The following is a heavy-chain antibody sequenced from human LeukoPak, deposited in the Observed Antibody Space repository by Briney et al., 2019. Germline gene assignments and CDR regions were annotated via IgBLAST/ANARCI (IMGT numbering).Heavy chain of an antibody. D-gene: IGHD2-2*01. J-gene: IGHJ4*02. CDR3: ARDLSIEVVPAAMSY. V-gene: IGHV3-21*01. Sequence: GGSLRLSCAASGFTFSSYSMNWVRQAPGKGLEWVSSISSSSSYIYYADSVKGRFTISRDNAKNSLYLQMNSLRAGDTAVYYCARDLSIEVVPAAMSYWGQGTLVTVSS. CDR2: ISSSSSYI. CDR1: GFTFSSYS.